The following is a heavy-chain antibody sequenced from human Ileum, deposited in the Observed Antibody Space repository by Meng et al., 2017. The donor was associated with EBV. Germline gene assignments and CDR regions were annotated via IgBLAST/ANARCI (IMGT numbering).Heavy chain of an antibody. CDR3: ARVGDYAYKD. J-gene: IGHJ1*01. D-gene: IGHD4-17*01. Sequence: EVQLVGSGGGLVQPGGSLRLSCAVSGLTFSSFWMHWVRQGPGKGLVRVSRINGDGTSTSYADSVKGRFTISRDNAKNTLYLQMNSLRAEDTAVYYCARVGDYAYKDWGQGTLVTVSS. CDR1: GLTFSSFW. CDR2: INGDGTST. V-gene: IGHV3-74*01.